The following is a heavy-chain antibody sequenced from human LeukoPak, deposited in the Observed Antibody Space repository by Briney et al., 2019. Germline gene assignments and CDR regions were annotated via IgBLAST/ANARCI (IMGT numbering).Heavy chain of an antibody. V-gene: IGHV3-20*04. CDR2: THRSGGST. J-gene: IGHJ3*02. CDR1: GFSFDDYG. Sequence: GGSLRLSCAASGFSFDDYGMNWVRQAPGKGLEWVSGTHRSGGSTGYTDSGKGRFTISRDNAKNSLYLQMNSLRAEDTALYYCARVVSGSYYLDAFDIWGQGTMVTVSS. CDR3: ARVVSGSYYLDAFDI. D-gene: IGHD1-26*01.